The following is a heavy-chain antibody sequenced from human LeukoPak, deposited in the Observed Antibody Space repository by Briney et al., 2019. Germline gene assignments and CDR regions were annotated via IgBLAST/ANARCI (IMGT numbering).Heavy chain of an antibody. CDR2: IWYDGSNK. CDR3: ARDVAAAGTGYYYYYGMDV. D-gene: IGHD6-13*01. V-gene: IGHV3-33*01. J-gene: IGHJ6*02. Sequence: GGSLRLSCAASGFTFSSYGMPWVRQAPGKGLEWVAVIWYDGSNKYYADSVKGRFTISRDNAKNSLYLQMNSLRAEDTDVYYCARDVAAAGTGYYYYYGMDVWGQGTTVTVSS. CDR1: GFTFSSYG.